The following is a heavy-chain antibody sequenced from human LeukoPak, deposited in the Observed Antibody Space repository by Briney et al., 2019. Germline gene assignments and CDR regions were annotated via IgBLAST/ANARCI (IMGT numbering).Heavy chain of an antibody. CDR1: GGSISGGNYY. Sequence: SETLSLTCTVSGGSISGGNYYWGWIRQPPGRGLEGIGSIYYSGSPYYNPSLKSRLTISIDTSKNQFSLTLSSVTAADTAVYYCARDYRYSTLYYYMDVWGKGTTVTVSS. CDR3: ARDYRYSTLYYYMDV. D-gene: IGHD6-13*01. J-gene: IGHJ6*03. CDR2: IYYSGSP. V-gene: IGHV4-39*07.